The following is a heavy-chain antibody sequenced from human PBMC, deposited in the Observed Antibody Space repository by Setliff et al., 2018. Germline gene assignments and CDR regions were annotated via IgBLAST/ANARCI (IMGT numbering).Heavy chain of an antibody. CDR1: GYTFTSYA. CDR2: INAGNGNT. J-gene: IGHJ4*02. V-gene: IGHV1-3*01. CDR3: AREGSGWYYDY. Sequence: VASVKVSCKASGYTFTSYAMHWVRQAPGQRLEWMGWINAGNGNTKYSQKFQGRVTITRDASASTAYMELSSLRSEDTAVYYCAREGSGWYYDYWGQGTLVTVSS. D-gene: IGHD6-19*01.